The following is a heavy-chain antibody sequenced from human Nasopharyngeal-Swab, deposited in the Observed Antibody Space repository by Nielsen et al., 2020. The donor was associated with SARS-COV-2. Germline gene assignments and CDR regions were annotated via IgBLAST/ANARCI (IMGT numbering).Heavy chain of an antibody. Sequence: SCAISGDSVSSNSAAWNWIRQSPSRGLEWLGRTYYRSKWYNDYAVSVKSRITINPDTSKNQFSLQLNSVTPEDTAVYYCARDDWNYGVRAFDIWGQGTMVTVSS. D-gene: IGHD1-7*01. CDR3: ARDDWNYGVRAFDI. CDR2: TYYRSKWYN. V-gene: IGHV6-1*01. CDR1: GDSVSSNSAA. J-gene: IGHJ3*02.